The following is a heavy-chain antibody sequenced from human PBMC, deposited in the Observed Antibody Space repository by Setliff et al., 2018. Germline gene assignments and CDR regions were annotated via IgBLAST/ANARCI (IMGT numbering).Heavy chain of an antibody. CDR3: ARFAKCGGHCWNDY. CDR1: GFTFSNYA. V-gene: IGHV3-23*01. D-gene: IGHD2-21*02. Sequence: LRLSCAASGFTFSNYAMSWVRQAPGKRLEWVSSISGGADKTYYADSVRGRFTISRDNSKNILYLQMNSLRPEDTAVYYCARFAKCGGHCWNDYWGQGTRVTVSS. J-gene: IGHJ4*02. CDR2: ISGGADKT.